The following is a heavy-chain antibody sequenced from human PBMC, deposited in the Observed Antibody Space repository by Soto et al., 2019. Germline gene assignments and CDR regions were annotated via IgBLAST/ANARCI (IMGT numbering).Heavy chain of an antibody. CDR1: GFTLHSYA. V-gene: IGHV3-21*01. Sequence: PGGSLRPPFAAPGFTLHSYAMRLVRQAPGQGLEWVSSPSSSSSEMNERNSMTGRFTNTPDNAKHALYLQHTSLRVEDTAVYYCAGSVEADSSGYYVLIDWSSLYYWGQGTLVTVSS. D-gene: IGHD3-22*01. CDR2: PSSSSSEM. CDR3: AGSVEADSSGYYVLIDWSSLYY. J-gene: IGHJ4*02.